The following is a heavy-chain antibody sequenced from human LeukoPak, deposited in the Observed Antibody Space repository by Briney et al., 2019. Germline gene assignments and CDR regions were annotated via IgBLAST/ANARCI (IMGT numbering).Heavy chain of an antibody. D-gene: IGHD3-22*01. J-gene: IGHJ3*02. CDR3: ARDPGRYYHDSYSCYVNDAFDI. CDR1: GFTFSTYE. CDR2: ISDSGTTI. V-gene: IGHV3-48*03. Sequence: PGGSLRLSCAASGFTFSTYEMNWVRQAPGKGLEWISYISDSGTTIYYADSVKGRFTISRDNAKSSLFLQMNSLRAEDTAVYYCARDPGRYYHDSYSCYVNDAFDIWGQGTVVTVSA.